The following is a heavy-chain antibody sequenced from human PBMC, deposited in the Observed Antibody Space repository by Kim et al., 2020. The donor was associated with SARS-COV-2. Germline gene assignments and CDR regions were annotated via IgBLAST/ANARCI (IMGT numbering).Heavy chain of an antibody. V-gene: IGHV1-2*02. CDR3: ARSSNYDFWRGSYWYFDL. J-gene: IGHJ2*01. CDR2: INPNSGGT. CDR1: GYTFTGYY. Sequence: ASVKVSCKASGYTFTGYYMHWVRQAPGQGLEWMGWINPNSGGTNYAQKFQGRVTMTRDTSISTAYMELSRLRSDDTAVYYCARSSNYDFWRGSYWYFDLWGRGTLVTVSS. D-gene: IGHD3-3*01.